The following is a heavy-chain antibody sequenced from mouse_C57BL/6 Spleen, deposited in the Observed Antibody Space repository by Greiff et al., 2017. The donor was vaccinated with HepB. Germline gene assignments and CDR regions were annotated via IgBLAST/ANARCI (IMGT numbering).Heavy chain of an antibody. J-gene: IGHJ3*01. CDR1: GFTFSSYG. V-gene: IGHV5-6*01. D-gene: IGHD2-1*01. CDR3: ARQGGNYSAWFAY. Sequence: EVKVVESGGDLVKPGGSLKLSCAASGFTFSSYGMSWVRQTPDKRLEWVATISSGGSYTYYPDSVKGRFTISRDNAKNTLYLQMSSLKSEDTAMYYCARQGGNYSAWFAYWGQGTLVTVSA. CDR2: ISSGGSYT.